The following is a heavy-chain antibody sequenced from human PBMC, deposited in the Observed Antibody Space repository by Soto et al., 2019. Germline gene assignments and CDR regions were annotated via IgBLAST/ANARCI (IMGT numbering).Heavy chain of an antibody. CDR3: AADQPTQTSSRWYRGPQHYYYYYSLDV. Sequence: ASVKVSGKVSGFPFTSSAVQWVRQARGQRLEWIGWIVVGSGNTNYAQKFQERVTITRDMSTSTAYMERSSLRSEDTDVYYCAADQPTQTSSRWYRGPQHYYYYYSLDVWGKGTTVIISS. CDR1: GFPFTSSA. J-gene: IGHJ6*04. D-gene: IGHD6-13*01. CDR2: IVVGSGNT. V-gene: IGHV1-58*01.